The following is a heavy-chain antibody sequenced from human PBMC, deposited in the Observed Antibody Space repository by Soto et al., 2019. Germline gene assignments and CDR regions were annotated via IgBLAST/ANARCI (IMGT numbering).Heavy chain of an antibody. D-gene: IGHD6-19*01. CDR2: IKQDGSEK. Sequence: PGGSMRLSCAASGVTFSNYWMSWVRQAPGKGLEWVANIKQDGSEKYYVDSVKGRFTLSRDNAQNSLQLQMNSLRAEDTAIYFCARVAYGNGWIFDHWGQGTLVTVSS. J-gene: IGHJ4*01. CDR1: GVTFSNYW. CDR3: ARVAYGNGWIFDH. V-gene: IGHV3-7*01.